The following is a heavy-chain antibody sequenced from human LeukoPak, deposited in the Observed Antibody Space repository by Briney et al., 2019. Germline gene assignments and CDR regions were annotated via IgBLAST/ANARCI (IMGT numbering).Heavy chain of an antibody. V-gene: IGHV3-33*01. CDR1: AFTFSTYG. D-gene: IGHD4-17*01. CDR3: ARANGDYGLFDY. J-gene: IGHJ4*02. CDR2: IWPDGSNK. Sequence: PGGSLRPSCAASAFTFSTYGMHWVRQAPGKGLEWVAVIWPDGSNKYYADSVKGRFTISRDNSKNTLYLQMISLRAEDTAMYYCARANGDYGLFDYWGQGTLVTVSS.